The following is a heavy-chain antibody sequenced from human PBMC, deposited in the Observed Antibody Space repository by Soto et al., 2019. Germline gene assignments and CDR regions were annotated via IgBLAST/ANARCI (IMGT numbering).Heavy chain of an antibody. Sequence: GASVKVSCKASGYTFTNYAMHWVRQAPGQRLEWMGWINAGNGNAKYSQKFQGRVTITRDTSASTAYMELSSLNTEDTAVYYCTTESTTMLDYWGQGTLVTVSS. J-gene: IGHJ4*02. CDR2: INAGNGNA. D-gene: IGHD4-17*01. CDR1: GYTFTNYA. CDR3: TTESTTMLDY. V-gene: IGHV1-3*01.